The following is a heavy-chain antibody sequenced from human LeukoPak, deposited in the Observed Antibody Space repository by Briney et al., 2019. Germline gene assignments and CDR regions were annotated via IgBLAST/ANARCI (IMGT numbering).Heavy chain of an antibody. D-gene: IGHD3-10*01. CDR2: ISNSGSTI. V-gene: IGHV3-11*01. Sequence: PGGSLRLSCAASGFTFSDYYMSWIRQAPGKGLECVSYISNSGSTIYYADSVKGRFTISRDNAKNSLYLQMNSLRAADTAVYYCARDQSFFASGNPFDSWGQGTLVTVSS. J-gene: IGHJ4*02. CDR3: ARDQSFFASGNPFDS. CDR1: GFTFSDYY.